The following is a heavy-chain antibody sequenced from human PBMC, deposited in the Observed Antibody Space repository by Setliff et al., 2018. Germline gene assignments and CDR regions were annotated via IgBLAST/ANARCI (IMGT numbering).Heavy chain of an antibody. CDR2: SSAYNGNT. CDR3: ARVVGDYDYEDYYYYGMDV. V-gene: IGHV1-18*01. J-gene: IGHJ6*02. CDR1: GYTFTSYG. D-gene: IGHD4-17*01. Sequence: GGSVKVSCKASGYTFTSYGISWVRQAPGQGLEWMGWSSAYNGNTNYAQKLQGRVTMTTDTSTSTAYMELRSLRSDDTAVYYCARVVGDYDYEDYYYYGMDVWGQGTTVTVS.